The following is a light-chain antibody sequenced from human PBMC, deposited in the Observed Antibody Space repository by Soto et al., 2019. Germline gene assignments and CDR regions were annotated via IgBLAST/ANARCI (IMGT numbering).Light chain of an antibody. CDR3: QQYDNLPPFT. CDR1: QDISNY. CDR2: DAS. J-gene: IGKJ3*01. Sequence: DMQLTQSPSSLSASVGDRVTITCRASQDISNYLHWYQQKPGKAPKLLIYDASNLETGVPSRFSGSRSGTDFTFTISSLQPEDIATYYCQQYDNLPPFTFGPGTKVDIK. V-gene: IGKV1-33*01.